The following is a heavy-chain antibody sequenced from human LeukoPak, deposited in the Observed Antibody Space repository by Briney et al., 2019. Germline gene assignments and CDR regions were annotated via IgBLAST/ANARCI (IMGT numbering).Heavy chain of an antibody. Sequence: PPETLSLTCAVSGYSISNGYWAWIRQPPGKGLEWIASIYHTGTTYSNPSLQSRVSLSVDTSKSQFSLNLSAVTAADTAVYYCARDPATTFNWFDPWGQGTLVIVSS. J-gene: IGHJ5*02. D-gene: IGHD1-1*01. CDR3: ARDPATTFNWFDP. CDR1: GYSISNGY. CDR2: IYHTGTT. V-gene: IGHV4-38-2*02.